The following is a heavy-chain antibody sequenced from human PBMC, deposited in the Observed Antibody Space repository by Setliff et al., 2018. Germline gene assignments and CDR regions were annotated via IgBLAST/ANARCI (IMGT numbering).Heavy chain of an antibody. CDR3: ARSPFPVDTVMVTTFDS. D-gene: IGHD5-18*01. CDR1: RCTFSNYA. J-gene: IGHJ4*02. Sequence: SVKVSCKTSRCTFSNYAISWVRQAPGQGLEWMGGTTPIFTTANYAQKFQGRVTITADESTSTAYMELSSLKSEDTAVYYCARSPFPVDTVMVTTFDSWGQGTLVTVSS. V-gene: IGHV1-69*13. CDR2: TTPIFTTA.